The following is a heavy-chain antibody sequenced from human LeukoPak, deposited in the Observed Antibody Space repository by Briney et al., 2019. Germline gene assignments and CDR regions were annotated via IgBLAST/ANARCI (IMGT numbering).Heavy chain of an antibody. CDR3: ARGVNGWYPPVYFDY. CDR2: INHSGST. J-gene: IGHJ4*02. CDR1: GFTFSSYS. D-gene: IGHD6-19*01. Sequence: PGGSLRLSCAASGFTFSSYSMNWVRQAPGKGLELIGEINHSGSTNYNPSLKSRVTISVDTSKNQFSLKLSSVSAADTAVYYCARGVNGWYPPVYFDYWGQGTLVTVSS. V-gene: IGHV4-34*01.